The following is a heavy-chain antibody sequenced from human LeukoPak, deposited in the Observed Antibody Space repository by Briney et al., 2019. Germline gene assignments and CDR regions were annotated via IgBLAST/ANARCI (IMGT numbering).Heavy chain of an antibody. V-gene: IGHV4-59*01. CDR3: ARAEYSNYETFDY. J-gene: IGHJ4*02. D-gene: IGHD4-11*01. CDR2: IYYSGST. Sequence: SETLSLICAVYGGSFSGYYWSWIRQPPGKGLEWIGYIYYSGSTNYNPSLKSRVTISVDTSKNQFSLKLSSVTAADTAVYYCARAEYSNYETFDYWGQGTLVTVSS. CDR1: GGSFSGYY.